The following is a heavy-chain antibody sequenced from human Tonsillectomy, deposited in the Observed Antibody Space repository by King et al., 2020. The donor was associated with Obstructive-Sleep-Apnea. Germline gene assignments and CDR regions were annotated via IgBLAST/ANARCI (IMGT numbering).Heavy chain of an antibody. CDR2: ISFDGSNK. V-gene: IGHV3-30*18. Sequence: QLVQSGGGVVQPGKSLRVSCAASGFTFSSYGMHWVRQSPGKGLEWVAVISFDGSNKYYADSVKGRFTISRDNSKNTLYLQMNSLRAEDTAVYYCAKGRSDYDILTGYYSIGTGYGMDVWGQGTTVTVSS. J-gene: IGHJ6*02. CDR3: AKGRSDYDILTGYYSIGTGYGMDV. D-gene: IGHD3-9*01. CDR1: GFTFSSYG.